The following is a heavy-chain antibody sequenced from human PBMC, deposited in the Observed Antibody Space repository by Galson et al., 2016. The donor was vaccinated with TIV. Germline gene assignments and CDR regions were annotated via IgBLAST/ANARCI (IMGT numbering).Heavy chain of an antibody. CDR1: GGTFDNYP. Sequence: SVKVSCKASGGTFDNYPITWVRQAPGQGLEWMGGIIPISAIADNAQKFQGRISITADESTSTAYMELSSLRSEDTAVYYCARLTPCGGDCYYFDYWDQGTLVTVSS. CDR2: IIPISAIA. CDR3: ARLTPCGGDCYYFDY. J-gene: IGHJ4*02. V-gene: IGHV1-69*13. D-gene: IGHD2-21*02.